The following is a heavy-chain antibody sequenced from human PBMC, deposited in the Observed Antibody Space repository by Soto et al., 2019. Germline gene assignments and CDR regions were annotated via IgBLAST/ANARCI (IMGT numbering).Heavy chain of an antibody. CDR2: IYTGGGT. V-gene: IGHV3-53*01. CDR3: ARMGQWRVPGDYYYGMDV. CDR1: GLTVSSNY. D-gene: IGHD6-19*01. Sequence: EVQLVESGGGLIQPGGSLRLSCAASGLTVSSNYMNWVRQATGKGLAWGSLIYTGGGTYYADSVKGRFTVSRDNSKNTLYLQMTSLRAEDTAVYYCARMGQWRVPGDYYYGMDVWGQGTSVTVSS. J-gene: IGHJ6*02.